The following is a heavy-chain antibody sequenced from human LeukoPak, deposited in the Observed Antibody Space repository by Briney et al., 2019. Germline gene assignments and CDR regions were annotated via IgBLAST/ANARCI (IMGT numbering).Heavy chain of an antibody. CDR1: RGSISGYF. CDR3: ATRSRAGYYYGMDV. V-gene: IGHV4-59*01. Sequence: SETLSLTCTVSRGSISGYFWTWTRQPPGQGLEYIGHISSRGSTNYNPSLKNRVTMSADTSKNQFSLKLSSVTAADTAMYYCATRSRAGYYYGMDVWGQGTTVTVSS. J-gene: IGHJ6*02. CDR2: ISSRGST.